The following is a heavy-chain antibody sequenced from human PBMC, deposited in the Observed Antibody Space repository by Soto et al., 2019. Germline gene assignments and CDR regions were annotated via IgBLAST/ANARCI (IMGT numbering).Heavy chain of an antibody. J-gene: IGHJ4*02. CDR1: GYTFASYA. Sequence: QVQLVQSGAEVKKPGASVKVSCKASGYTFASYAISWMRQAPGQGLEWMGWISAYNGNTNYAQKLQGRVTMTTDTPTSTAYMELTSVRSDDTAVYYCAKDRQQPDYWRQGTLVTVSS. V-gene: IGHV1-18*01. CDR2: ISAYNGNT. D-gene: IGHD1-1*01. CDR3: AKDRQQPDY.